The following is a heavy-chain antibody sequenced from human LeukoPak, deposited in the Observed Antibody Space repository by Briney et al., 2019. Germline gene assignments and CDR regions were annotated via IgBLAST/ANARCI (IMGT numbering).Heavy chain of an antibody. CDR3: ARDKWRENYDSSGYYDY. J-gene: IGHJ4*02. D-gene: IGHD3-22*01. V-gene: IGHV3-33*01. CDR2: IWYDGSNK. CDR1: GFIFSSYG. Sequence: AGGSLRLSCEASGFIFSSYGMHWVRQAPGKGLEWVAVIWYDGSNKYYADSVKGRFTISRDNSKNTLYLQMNSLRAEDTAVYCCARDKWRENYDSSGYYDYWGQGTLVTVSS.